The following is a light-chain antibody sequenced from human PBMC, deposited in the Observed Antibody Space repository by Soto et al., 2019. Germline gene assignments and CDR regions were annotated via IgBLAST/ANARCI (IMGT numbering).Light chain of an antibody. CDR3: QQYYSYPRA. V-gene: IGKV1-8*01. J-gene: IGKJ1*01. Sequence: AIRMTQSPSSLSASTGDRVGITCRASQGISSYLAWYQQKPGKAPKLLIYAASTLQSGVPSRFSGSGSGTDFTLTISCLQSEDFATYYCQQYYSYPRAFGQGTKVDI. CDR1: QGISSY. CDR2: AAS.